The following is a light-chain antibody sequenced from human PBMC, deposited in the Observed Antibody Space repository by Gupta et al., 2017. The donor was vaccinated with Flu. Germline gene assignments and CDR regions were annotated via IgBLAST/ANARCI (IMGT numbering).Light chain of an antibody. CDR3: QQYYSLPWT. CDR2: WAS. V-gene: IGKV4-1*01. CDR1: QSVVYNSNNNDY. J-gene: IGKJ1*01. Sequence: DIVMTQSPDYLAVSLGERAAIKCKSSQSVVYNSNNNDYLAWYQQKPGQSPRLLIYWASTRESGVPDRFSCTGSGTDFTLTISSVQAEDAATYYCQQYYSLPWTFGQGTKVEI.